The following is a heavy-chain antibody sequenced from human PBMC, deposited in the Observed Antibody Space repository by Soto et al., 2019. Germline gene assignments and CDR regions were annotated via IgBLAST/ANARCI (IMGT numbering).Heavy chain of an antibody. D-gene: IGHD1-26*01. CDR2: TYYRSKWYY. CDR3: ARGEQYSGRIFDY. V-gene: IGHV6-1*01. J-gene: IGHJ4*01. CDR1: GDSVSSNSAG. Sequence: SQTLSLTCAITGDSVSSNSAGWSWVRQSPSRGLEWLGRTYYRSKWYYEYAVSVRGRITINPDTSKNQYSLQLNSVTTEDTAVYFCARGEQYSGRIFDYWGQGTLVTVSS.